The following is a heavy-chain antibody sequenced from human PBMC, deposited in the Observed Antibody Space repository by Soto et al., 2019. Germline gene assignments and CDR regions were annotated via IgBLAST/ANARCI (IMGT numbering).Heavy chain of an antibody. CDR2: INSDGSST. CDR1: TFTFSNYW. D-gene: IGHD1-26*01. J-gene: IGHJ3*02. Sequence: GGSLRLSCAASTFTFSNYWMHWVRQAPGKGLVGVSRINSDGSSTSYADSVKGRFTVSRDNARNTLYLQMNSLRVEDTAVYYCARDFGEVGSTAAFDIWGQGTMVTV. V-gene: IGHV3-74*01. CDR3: ARDFGEVGSTAAFDI.